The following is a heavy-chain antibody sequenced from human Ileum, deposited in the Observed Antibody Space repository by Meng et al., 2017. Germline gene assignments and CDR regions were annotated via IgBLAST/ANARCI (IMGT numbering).Heavy chain of an antibody. Sequence: EVQLVEPGRCLVHPGGSLRLSCAASGFTFSSYTMGLVRQAPGKGLEWVSDINASGSHTYYADSVKGRFTISRDNSKNTLYLQMNTLTAEDTALYYCAKDMGKRKSGSPYFFDYWGQGALVTVSS. CDR2: INASGSHT. CDR3: AKDMGKRKSGSPYFFDY. V-gene: IGHV3-23*04. CDR1: GFTFSSYT. J-gene: IGHJ4*02. D-gene: IGHD1-26*01.